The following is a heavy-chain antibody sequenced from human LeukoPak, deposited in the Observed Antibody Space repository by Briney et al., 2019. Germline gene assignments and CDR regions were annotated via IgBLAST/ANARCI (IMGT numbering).Heavy chain of an antibody. V-gene: IGHV3-23*01. CDR2: ISGSGGST. D-gene: IGHD6-6*01. CDR1: GFTFSSYA. Sequence: GGSLRLSCAASGFTFSSYAMSWVRQAPGKGLEWVSAISGSGGSTYYADSVKGRFTISRDNSKNTLYLQMNSLRAEDTAVYYCAKSPPPLSIAAPTYYFDYWGQGTLVTVSS. J-gene: IGHJ4*02. CDR3: AKSPPPLSIAAPTYYFDY.